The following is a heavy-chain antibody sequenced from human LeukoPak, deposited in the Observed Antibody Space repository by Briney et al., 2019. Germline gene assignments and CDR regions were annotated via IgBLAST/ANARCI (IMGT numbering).Heavy chain of an antibody. CDR3: AREGYYYDSSGYYAPLFDY. V-gene: IGHV3-30-3*01. CDR1: GFTFSSYA. Sequence: GGSLRLSCAASGFTFSSYAMHWVRQAPGKGLEWVAVISYDGSNKYYADSVKGRFTISRDNSKNTLYLQMNSLRAEDTAVYYCAREGYYYDSSGYYAPLFDYWGQGTLVTVSS. CDR2: ISYDGSNK. J-gene: IGHJ4*02. D-gene: IGHD3-22*01.